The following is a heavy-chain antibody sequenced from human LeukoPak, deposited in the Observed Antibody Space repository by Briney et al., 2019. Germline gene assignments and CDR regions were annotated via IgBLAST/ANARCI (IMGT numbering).Heavy chain of an antibody. CDR2: IYYSGST. D-gene: IGHD6-13*01. CDR3: ARGAESIAAAGTDY. Sequence: SETLSLTCTVSGGSISSSSYYWGWIRQPPGKGLEWIGSIYYSGSTYYNPSLKSRVTISVDTSKNQFSLKLSSVTAADTAVYYCARGAESIAAAGTDYWGQGTLVTVSS. V-gene: IGHV4-39*07. CDR1: GGSISSSSYY. J-gene: IGHJ4*02.